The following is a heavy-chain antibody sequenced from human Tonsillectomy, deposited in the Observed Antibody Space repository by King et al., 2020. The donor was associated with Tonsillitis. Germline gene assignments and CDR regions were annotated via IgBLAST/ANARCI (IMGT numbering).Heavy chain of an antibody. J-gene: IGHJ3*02. CDR1: GFNLTNYG. Sequence: VQLVESGGGVVQPGRSLRLSCAASGFNLTNYGLHWVRQAPGKGLEWVAVIPYDGTNKYYADSVKGRFTISRDNSKNTLYLRMNSLRPGDTALYYCARDREDSSGYFLGAFDIWGQGTMVTVSS. D-gene: IGHD3-22*01. CDR3: ARDREDSSGYFLGAFDI. CDR2: IPYDGTNK. V-gene: IGHV3-30*03.